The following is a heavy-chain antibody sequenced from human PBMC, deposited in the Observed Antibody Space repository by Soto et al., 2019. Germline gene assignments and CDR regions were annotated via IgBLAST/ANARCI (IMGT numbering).Heavy chain of an antibody. CDR1: GFTFTRYS. Sequence: PGGSLRLSCAASGFTFTRYSMNWGRQAPGKGLEWVSSISSTTNYIYYGDSIKGRFTISRNNAKNSLYLEMNSLRAEDRAVYYCARESEDLTSNFDYWGQGNLVTVP. CDR2: ISSTTNYI. V-gene: IGHV3-21*06. J-gene: IGHJ4*02. CDR3: ARESEDLTSNFDY.